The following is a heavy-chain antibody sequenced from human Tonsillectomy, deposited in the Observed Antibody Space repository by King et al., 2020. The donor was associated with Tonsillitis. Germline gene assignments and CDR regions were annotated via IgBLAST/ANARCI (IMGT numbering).Heavy chain of an antibody. J-gene: IGHJ4*02. CDR2: NYYSGST. CDR3: ARGSLILGSSFDY. CDR1: GGSISSYY. Sequence: QLQESGPGLVKPSETLSLTCTVSGGSISSYYWSWIRQPPGKGLEWIGYNYYSGSTNYNPSLKSRVTISVDTYKNQFSLKLSSVTAAGTAVYDCARGSLILGSSFDYWGQGTLVTVSS. V-gene: IGHV4-59*01. D-gene: IGHD1-26*01.